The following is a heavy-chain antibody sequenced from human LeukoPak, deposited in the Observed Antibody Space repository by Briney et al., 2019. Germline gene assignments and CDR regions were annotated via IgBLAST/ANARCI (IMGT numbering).Heavy chain of an antibody. D-gene: IGHD1-26*01. CDR3: ARSGINNFDY. J-gene: IGHJ4*02. Sequence: PGGSLRLSCVASEFTFGSYALSWVRQAPGKGLEWVSSISGSGGGTYYADSVKGRFTISRDNSKNTLYLQMNSLRAEDTALYYCARSGINNFDYWGQGTLVTVSS. CDR2: ISGSGGGT. V-gene: IGHV3-23*01. CDR1: EFTFGSYA.